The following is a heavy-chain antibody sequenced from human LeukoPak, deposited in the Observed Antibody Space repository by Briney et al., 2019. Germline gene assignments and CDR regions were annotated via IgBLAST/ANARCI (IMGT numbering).Heavy chain of an antibody. CDR3: TRSWEL. Sequence: PGGSLRLSCAASGFRFSKSAMDWVRQAPGKGLEWVGRTRNKANSYTTLYAASVKGRFTISRDESKNSLYLQMNSLKTEDTAVYYCTRSWELRGQGTLVTVSS. J-gene: IGHJ4*02. D-gene: IGHD1-26*01. CDR1: GFRFSKSA. V-gene: IGHV3-72*01. CDR2: TRNKANSYTT.